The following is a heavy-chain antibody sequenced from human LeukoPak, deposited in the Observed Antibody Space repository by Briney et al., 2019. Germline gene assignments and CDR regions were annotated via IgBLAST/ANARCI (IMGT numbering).Heavy chain of an antibody. V-gene: IGHV3-74*01. CDR1: GFTFSSYW. D-gene: IGHD3-3*01. CDR3: ARARYYDFWGGYLFDY. J-gene: IGHJ4*02. CDR2: INSDGSST. Sequence: PAGSLRLSCAASGFTFSSYWMHWVRQAPGKGLVWVSRINSDGSSTSYADSVKGRFTISRDNAKNTLYLQMNSLRAEDTAVYYCARARYYDFWGGYLFDYWGQGTLVTVSS.